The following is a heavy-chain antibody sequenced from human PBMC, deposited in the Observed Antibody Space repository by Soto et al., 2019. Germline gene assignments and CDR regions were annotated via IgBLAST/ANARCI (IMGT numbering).Heavy chain of an antibody. D-gene: IGHD1-1*01. Sequence: PGGSLRLSCAASGFTFSSYAMSWVRQAPGKGLEWVSSISGGGNDAYYADSVKGRFTISRDNSRNTLYLQMSSLRADDTAVHYCARSLFLASTGIEPFDFWGRGTLVTVSS. CDR2: ISGGGNDA. J-gene: IGHJ4*02. CDR1: GFTFSSYA. V-gene: IGHV3-23*01. CDR3: ARSLFLASTGIEPFDF.